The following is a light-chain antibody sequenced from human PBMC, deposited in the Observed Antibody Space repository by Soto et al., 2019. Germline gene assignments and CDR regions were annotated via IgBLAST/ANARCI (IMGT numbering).Light chain of an antibody. CDR2: ANN. V-gene: IGLV1-44*01. CDR3: AAWDDSLTGYV. J-gene: IGLJ1*01. Sequence: QSVLTQPPSASGTPGQRVTISCSGSSSNIGSNTVNWYQQLPGTAPKLLIHANNQRPSGVPDRFSGSKSGTSASLAISWLPSEEDDYYCAAWDDSLTGYVFGTGTKVTVL. CDR1: SSNIGSNT.